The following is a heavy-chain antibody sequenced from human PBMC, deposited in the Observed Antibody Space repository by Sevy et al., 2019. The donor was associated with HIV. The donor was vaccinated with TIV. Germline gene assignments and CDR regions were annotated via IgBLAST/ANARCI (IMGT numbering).Heavy chain of an antibody. D-gene: IGHD1-7*01. Sequence: GGSLRLSCAASGFTSRNSSFNWVRQAPGKGLEWISHIGTDSEAIYYADSVRDRFTISRDNARNSLDLQLSRLTDEDTAVYYCARDVGWNSYWYFDLWGRGSLVTVSS. CDR2: IGTDSEAI. V-gene: IGHV3-48*02. CDR1: GFTSRNSS. CDR3: ARDVGWNSYWYFDL. J-gene: IGHJ2*01.